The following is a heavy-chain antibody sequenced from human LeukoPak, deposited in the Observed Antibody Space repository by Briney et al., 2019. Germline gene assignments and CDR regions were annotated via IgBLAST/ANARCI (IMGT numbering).Heavy chain of an antibody. CDR1: GFTFSSSA. J-gene: IGHJ4*02. V-gene: IGHV3-23*01. CDR2: ISASGGST. D-gene: IGHD3-10*01. CDR3: ARAPRRFRGIIITPLYYFDY. Sequence: GGSLRLSCAASGFTFSSSAMSWVRQVPGKGLEWVSGISASGGSTYYADSVRGRFTISRDNSKNTLYVQMNSLRDEDTAVYYCARAPRRFRGIIITPLYYFDYWGQGTLVTVSS.